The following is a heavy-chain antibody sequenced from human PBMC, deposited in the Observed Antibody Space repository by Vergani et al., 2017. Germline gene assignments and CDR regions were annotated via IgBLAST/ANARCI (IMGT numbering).Heavy chain of an antibody. D-gene: IGHD3-10*01. V-gene: IGHV3-21*01. CDR1: GFTFSSYA. CDR3: ARDLRYYPGDY. Sequence: EVQLLESGGGLVQPGGSLRLSCAASGFTFSSYAMSWVRQVPGKGLEWVSSISSSSSYIYYADSVKGRFTISRDNAKNSLYLQMNSLRAEDTAVYYCARDLRYYPGDYWGQGTLVTVSS. CDR2: ISSSSSYI. J-gene: IGHJ4*02.